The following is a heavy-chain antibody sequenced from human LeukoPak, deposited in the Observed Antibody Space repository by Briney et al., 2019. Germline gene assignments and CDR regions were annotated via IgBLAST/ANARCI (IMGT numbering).Heavy chain of an antibody. Sequence: ASVKLSCKASGGTFSSYAISWVRQAPGQGLEWMGGIIPIFGTANYAQKLQGRVTISADESTSTAYMELSSVRSEDTAVYYCARGAGPGHHYYMDVWGKGTTVTVSS. CDR2: IIPIFGTA. J-gene: IGHJ6*03. CDR1: GGTFSSYA. V-gene: IGHV1-69*01. CDR3: ARGAGPGHHYYMDV.